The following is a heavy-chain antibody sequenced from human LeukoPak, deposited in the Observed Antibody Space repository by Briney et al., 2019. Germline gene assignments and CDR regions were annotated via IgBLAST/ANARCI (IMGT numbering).Heavy chain of an antibody. CDR2: IRHNGDTT. Sequence: PGGSLRLSCVASGFIFGGNTMSWVRQVPGKGLEWVSLIRHNGDTTHYADSVRGRFIISRDNSMNTLYLHMNHLIDEDSAIYYCTIGGDIWGRHRLYYFEFWGQGALVTVSS. CDR3: TIGGDIWGRHRLYYFEF. D-gene: IGHD3-16*01. V-gene: IGHV3-23*01. CDR1: GFIFGGNT. J-gene: IGHJ4*02.